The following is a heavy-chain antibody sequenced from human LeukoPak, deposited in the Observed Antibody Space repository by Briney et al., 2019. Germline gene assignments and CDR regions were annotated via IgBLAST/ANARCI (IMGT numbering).Heavy chain of an antibody. CDR1: GFTFSSYA. CDR3: AKDWQLVLGYYYGMDV. V-gene: IGHV3-23*01. J-gene: IGHJ6*02. D-gene: IGHD6-6*01. CDR2: ISGSGGST. Sequence: GGSLRLSCAASGFTFSSYAMSWVRQAPGKGLEWVSAISGSGGSTYYADSVKGRFTISRDNSKNTLYLQVNSLRAEDTAVYYCAKDWQLVLGYYYGMDVWGQGTTVTVSS.